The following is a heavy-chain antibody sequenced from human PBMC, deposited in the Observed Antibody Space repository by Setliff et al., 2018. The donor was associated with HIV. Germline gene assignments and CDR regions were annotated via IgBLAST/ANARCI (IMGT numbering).Heavy chain of an antibody. J-gene: IGHJ4*02. CDR1: GNTFSSYG. CDR2: TTPLLGTT. CDR3: AADTDYGSGY. D-gene: IGHD3-10*01. V-gene: IGHV1-69*10. Sequence: ASVKVSCKASGNTFSSYGITWVRQAPGHGLEWMGGTTPLLGTTNYAQKFQGRVTITRDMSTSTAYMELSSLRSEDTAVYYCAADTDYGSGYWGQGTLVTVSS.